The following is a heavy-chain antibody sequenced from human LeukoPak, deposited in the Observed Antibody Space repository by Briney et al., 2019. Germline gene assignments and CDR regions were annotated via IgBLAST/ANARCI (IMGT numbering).Heavy chain of an antibody. V-gene: IGHV3-30*18. CDR3: AKASEMAP. CDR1: GFTFSIYG. J-gene: IGHJ5*02. D-gene: IGHD5-24*01. Sequence: GRSLRLSCAASGFTFSIYGMHWVRQAPGKGLEWVAVISYDGSNKYYADSVKGRFTISRDNSKNTLYLQMNSLRAEDTAVYYCAKASEMAPWGQGTLVTVSS. CDR2: ISYDGSNK.